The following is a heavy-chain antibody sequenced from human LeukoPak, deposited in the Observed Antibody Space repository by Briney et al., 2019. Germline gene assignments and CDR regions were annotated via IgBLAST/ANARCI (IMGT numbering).Heavy chain of an antibody. CDR1: GGSINSDTYY. V-gene: IGHV4-61*02. J-gene: IGHJ4*02. Sequence: SETLSLTCTVSGGSINSDTYYWSWIRQPAGKGLEWIGRIYTSGSTSYNPSLESRVTISVDTSNNQFSLKLSSVTAADTAVYYCAREFYSSDWYYYFDYWGQGTLVTVSS. D-gene: IGHD6-19*01. CDR2: IYTSGST. CDR3: AREFYSSDWYYYFDY.